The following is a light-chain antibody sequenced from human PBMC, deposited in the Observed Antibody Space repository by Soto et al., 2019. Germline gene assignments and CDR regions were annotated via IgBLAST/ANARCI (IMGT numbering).Light chain of an antibody. CDR1: QSVSSN. V-gene: IGKV3-15*01. Sequence: EIVMTQSPATLSVSPGGRATLSCRASQSVSSNLAWYQQKPGQAPRLLIYGASTRATGIPARFSGSGSGTEFTLTISSLQSADFAVYYCQQYNNWPPWTFGQGTKVEIK. J-gene: IGKJ1*01. CDR2: GAS. CDR3: QQYNNWPPWT.